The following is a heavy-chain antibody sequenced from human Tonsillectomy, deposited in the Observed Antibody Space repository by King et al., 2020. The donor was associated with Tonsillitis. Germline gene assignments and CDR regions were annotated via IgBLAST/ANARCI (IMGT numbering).Heavy chain of an antibody. CDR2: ISSSSSTI. Sequence: VQLVESGGGLVQPGGSLRLSCAASGFTFSSYSMNWVRQAPGKGLEWVSYISSSSSTIYYADSVKGQFTISRDNAKNSLYLQMNSLRDEDTAVYYCARAYYGDYRYWFDPWGQGTLVTVSS. CDR1: GFTFSSYS. D-gene: IGHD4-17*01. V-gene: IGHV3-48*02. CDR3: ARAYYGDYRYWFDP. J-gene: IGHJ5*02.